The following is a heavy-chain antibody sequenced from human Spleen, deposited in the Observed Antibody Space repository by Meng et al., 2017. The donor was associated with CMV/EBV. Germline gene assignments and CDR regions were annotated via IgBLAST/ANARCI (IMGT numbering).Heavy chain of an antibody. D-gene: IGHD6-13*01. CDR3: AKAFSASWYREYYDD. Sequence: FPFVSLAMVWLHQAPVRGLAWVSAITASGGSTYYADSVKGRFTVSRDNSKNTLYLQMNSLRAEDTAVYYRAKAFSASWYREYYDDWGQGTLVTVSS. CDR1: FPFVSLA. CDR2: ITASGGST. J-gene: IGHJ4*01. V-gene: IGHV3-23*01.